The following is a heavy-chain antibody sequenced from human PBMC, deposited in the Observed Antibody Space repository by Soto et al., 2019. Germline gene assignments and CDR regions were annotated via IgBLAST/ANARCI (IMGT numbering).Heavy chain of an antibody. CDR2: ISGSGGST. CDR3: AKDRELWELTGEYFDY. D-gene: IGHD1-26*01. Sequence: GGSLRLSCAASGFTFSSYAMSWVRQAPGKGLEWVSAISGSGGSTYYADSVKGRFTISRDNSKNTLYLQMNSLRAEDTAVYYCAKDRELWELTGEYFDYWGQGTLVTVSS. J-gene: IGHJ4*02. CDR1: GFTFSSYA. V-gene: IGHV3-23*01.